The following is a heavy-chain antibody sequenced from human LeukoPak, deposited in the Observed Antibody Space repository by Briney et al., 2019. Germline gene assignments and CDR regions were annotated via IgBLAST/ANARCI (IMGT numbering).Heavy chain of an antibody. CDR1: GYSFTSYW. V-gene: IGHV5-51*01. CDR3: ARRIAVAGTPFDY. CDR2: IYPGDSDT. Sequence: KPGESLKISCKGSGYSFTSYWIGWVRQMPGKGLEWMGIIYPGDSDTRYSPSFQGQVTILADKSISTAYLQWSSLKASDTAMYYCARRIAVAGTPFDYWGQGTLVTVSS. J-gene: IGHJ4*02. D-gene: IGHD6-19*01.